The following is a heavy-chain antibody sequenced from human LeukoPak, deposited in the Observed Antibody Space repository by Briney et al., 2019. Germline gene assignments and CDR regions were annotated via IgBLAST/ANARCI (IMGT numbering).Heavy chain of an antibody. CDR3: ARRVARYYVDY. CDR1: GFTFSSYE. V-gene: IGHV3-48*03. J-gene: IGHJ4*02. CDR2: ISSGSNTI. Sequence: GGSLRLSCAASGFTFSSYEMSWVRQAPGKGLEWVSYISSGSNTIYYADSVKGRFTISRDNAKNSLYLQMNSLSAEDTAVYYCARRVARYYVDYWGQGTLVTVSS.